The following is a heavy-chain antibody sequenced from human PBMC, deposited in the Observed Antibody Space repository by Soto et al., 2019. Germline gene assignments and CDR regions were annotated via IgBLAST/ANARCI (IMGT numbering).Heavy chain of an antibody. V-gene: IGHV3-21*01. J-gene: IGHJ4*02. Sequence: EVQLVESGGGLVKPGGSLRLSCAASGFTFSSYSMNWVRQAPGKGLEWVSSISSSSSYIYYADSVKGRFTISRDDAKNSLYLQMNSLRAEGTAVYYCARVAGSGYEFDYWGQGTLVTVSS. CDR3: ARVAGSGYEFDY. D-gene: IGHD5-12*01. CDR2: ISSSSSYI. CDR1: GFTFSSYS.